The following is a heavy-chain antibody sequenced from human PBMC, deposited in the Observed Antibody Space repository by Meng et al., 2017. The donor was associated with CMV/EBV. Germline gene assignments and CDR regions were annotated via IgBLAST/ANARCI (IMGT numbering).Heavy chain of an antibody. CDR1: GFTFSSYS. Sequence: EVQVVACGGGLVKPGGSMGLSCAAFGFTFSSYSMNWVRQAPGKGLEWVSSISSSSSYIYYADSVKGRFTISRDNAKNSLYLQMNSLRAEDTAVYYCASYSSSWEGYWGQGTLVTVSS. D-gene: IGHD6-13*01. CDR2: ISSSSSYI. CDR3: ASYSSSWEGY. V-gene: IGHV3-21*01. J-gene: IGHJ4*02.